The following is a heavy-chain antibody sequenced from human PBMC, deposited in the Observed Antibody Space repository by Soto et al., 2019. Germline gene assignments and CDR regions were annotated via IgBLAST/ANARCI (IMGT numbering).Heavy chain of an antibody. V-gene: IGHV3-23*01. CDR1: GFNFSTYA. D-gene: IGHD6-25*01. Sequence: GGSMRLSCVAAGFNFSTYAMSWVRQPPGKGLEWVSSINDNGDDTYYADSVKGRFTISRDNSKNTLYLQMNGPRADDTAVYYCGRGSAMLDYWGQGTPVTSPQ. CDR3: GRGSAMLDY. J-gene: IGHJ4*02. CDR2: INDNGDDT.